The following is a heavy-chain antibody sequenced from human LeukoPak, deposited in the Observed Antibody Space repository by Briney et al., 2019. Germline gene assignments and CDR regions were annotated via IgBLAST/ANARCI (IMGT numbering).Heavy chain of an antibody. CDR3: ARGHWAGIVGATDY. V-gene: IGHV1-8*01. J-gene: IGHJ4*02. CDR2: MNPNSGNT. CDR1: GYTFTSYD. D-gene: IGHD1-26*01. Sequence: ASVKVSCKASGYTFTSYDINWVRQATGQGLEWVGWMNPNSGNTGYAQKSQGRVNMTTNTSIRTAYMELSSLGSEDTAVYYCARGHWAGIVGATDYWGQGTLVTVSS.